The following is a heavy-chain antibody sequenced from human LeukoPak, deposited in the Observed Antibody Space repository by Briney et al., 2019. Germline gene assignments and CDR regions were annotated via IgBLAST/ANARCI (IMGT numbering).Heavy chain of an antibody. D-gene: IGHD4-23*01. CDR1: GFTFSDYY. V-gene: IGHV3-11*01. Sequence: GGSLRLSCAASGFTFSDYYMSWIHQAPGKGLEWVSYISSSGSTIYYADSVKGRFTIFRDNAKNSLYLQMNSLRAEDTAVYYCASSQLLYYYGMDVWGQGTTVTVSS. CDR3: ASSQLLYYYGMDV. CDR2: ISSSGSTI. J-gene: IGHJ6*02.